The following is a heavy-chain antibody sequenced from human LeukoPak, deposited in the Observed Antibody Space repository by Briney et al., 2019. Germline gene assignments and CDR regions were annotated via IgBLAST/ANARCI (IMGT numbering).Heavy chain of an antibody. J-gene: IGHJ5*02. D-gene: IGHD2-8*01. V-gene: IGHV4-61*02. CDR1: GASISSGIYF. CDR3: ARALCINGICEWFDP. Sequence: SQTLSLTCTVSGASISSGIYFWSWIRQPAGKGLEWIGRVQTSGGTNYNRSLESRVTISIDTSKDQFSLTLRSVTAADNAVYYCARALCINGICEWFDPRGQGTLVTVSS. CDR2: VQTSGGT.